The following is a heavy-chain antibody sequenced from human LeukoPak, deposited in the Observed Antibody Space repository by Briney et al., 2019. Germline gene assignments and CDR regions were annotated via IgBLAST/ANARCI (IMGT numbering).Heavy chain of an antibody. CDR3: ARHRGTGYLDTFDI. Sequence: SETLSLTCSVSGGPITTYYWTWIRQSPGKGLEWIGYIYYSRSTNYNPSLKSRITISVDPSKNQFSLYLNSVTAADTALCYCARHRGTGYLDTFDIWGQGTMVTVSS. J-gene: IGHJ3*02. CDR1: GGPITTYY. CDR2: IYYSRST. D-gene: IGHD2-8*02. V-gene: IGHV4-59*08.